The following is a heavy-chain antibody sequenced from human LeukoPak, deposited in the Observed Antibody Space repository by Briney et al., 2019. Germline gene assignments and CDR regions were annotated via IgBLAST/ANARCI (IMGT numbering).Heavy chain of an antibody. D-gene: IGHD1-14*01. V-gene: IGHV3-48*03. CDR3: ARTGPPYYFDY. J-gene: IGHJ4*02. CDR1: GFTFSSYE. CDR2: ISSSGSTI. Sequence: GGSLRLSCAASGFTFSSYEINWVRQAPGKGLEWVSYISSSGSTIYYAVSVKGRFTISRDNAKNSLYLQMNSLRAEDTAVYYCARTGPPYYFDYWGQGTLVTVSS.